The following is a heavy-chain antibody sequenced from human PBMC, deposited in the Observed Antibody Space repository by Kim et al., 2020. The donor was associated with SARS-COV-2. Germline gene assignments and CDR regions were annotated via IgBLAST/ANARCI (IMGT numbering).Heavy chain of an antibody. CDR3: ARGRRIGGGNSEWFDP. Sequence: SLKSRVTISVDTSKNQFSLKLSSVTAADTAVYYCARGRRIGGGNSEWFDPWGQGTLVTVSS. V-gene: IGHV4-34*01. D-gene: IGHD2-21*02. J-gene: IGHJ5*02.